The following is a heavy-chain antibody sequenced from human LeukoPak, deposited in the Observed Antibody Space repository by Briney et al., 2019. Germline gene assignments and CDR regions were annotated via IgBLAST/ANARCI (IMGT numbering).Heavy chain of an antibody. Sequence: ASVKVSFKASGVTFTIYYIHWVRQAPGRGLEWMGKINPSGTITTYAPKYQGRVTVTKDTSTNTVYMGLSSLRSDDTAVYYCALIAPPHNWGQGTLVTVSS. CDR2: INPSGTIT. CDR3: ALIAPPHN. V-gene: IGHV1-46*01. CDR1: GVTFTIYY. D-gene: IGHD6-13*01. J-gene: IGHJ4*02.